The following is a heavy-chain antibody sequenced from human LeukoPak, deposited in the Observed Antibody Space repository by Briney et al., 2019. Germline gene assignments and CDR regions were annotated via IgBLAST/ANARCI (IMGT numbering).Heavy chain of an antibody. D-gene: IGHD4-17*01. CDR3: ARDSGSTVTTLDY. V-gene: IGHV3-30-3*01. Sequence: GGSLRLSCAASGFTLSTYAMHWVRQAPGKGLEWVAVISYDGTDTYYADSVKGRFTISRDTSRNSLYLQMNSLRAEDTAVYYCARDSGSTVTTLDYWGQGTLVTVSS. J-gene: IGHJ4*02. CDR2: ISYDGTDT. CDR1: GFTLSTYA.